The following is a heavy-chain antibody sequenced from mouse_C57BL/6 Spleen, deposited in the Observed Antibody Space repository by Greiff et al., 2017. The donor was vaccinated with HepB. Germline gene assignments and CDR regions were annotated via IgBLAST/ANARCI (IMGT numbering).Heavy chain of an antibody. Sequence: QVQLQQSGAELVKPGASVKLSCKASGYTFTSYWMQWVKQRPGQGLEWIGEIDPSDSYTNYNQKFKGKATLTVDTSSSTAYMQLSSLTSEDSAVYYCARAQYAMDYWGQGTSVTVSS. CDR2: IDPSDSYT. CDR3: ARAQYAMDY. CDR1: GYTFTSYW. V-gene: IGHV1-50*01. J-gene: IGHJ4*01.